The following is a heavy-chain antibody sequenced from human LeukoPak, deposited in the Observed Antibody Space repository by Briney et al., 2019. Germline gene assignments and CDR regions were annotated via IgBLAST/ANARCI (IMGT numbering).Heavy chain of an antibody. V-gene: IGHV4-31*03. CDR2: MHNSVNA. D-gene: IGHD2-15*01. J-gene: IGHJ4*02. CDR3: ARERGLLVDY. CDR1: GGSISSGGYF. Sequence: SGTLSLTCTVSGGSISSGGYFWSWIRQHPGKGLEWIGYMHNSVNADYNPSLKGRVTIPVDTSKNQISLKVNSVTAADTAVYYCARERGLLVDYWGQGTLVTASS.